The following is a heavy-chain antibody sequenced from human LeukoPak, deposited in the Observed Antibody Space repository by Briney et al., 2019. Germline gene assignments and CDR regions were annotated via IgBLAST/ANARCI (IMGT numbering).Heavy chain of an antibody. Sequence: GASVKVSCKASGYTFTSNYIHWVRQAPGQGLEWMGMIYPRDGSTSYAQKFQGRVTVTRDTSTSTAYMELSSLRSEDTAVYYCARPAGGYYDSSGYYYEEFAFDIWGQGTMVTVSS. CDR2: IYPRDGST. D-gene: IGHD3-22*01. CDR1: GYTFTSNY. J-gene: IGHJ3*02. V-gene: IGHV1-46*01. CDR3: ARPAGGYYDSSGYYYEEFAFDI.